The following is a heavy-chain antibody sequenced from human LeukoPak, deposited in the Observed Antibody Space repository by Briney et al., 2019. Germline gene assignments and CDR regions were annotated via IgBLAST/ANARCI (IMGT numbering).Heavy chain of an antibody. D-gene: IGHD3-10*01. J-gene: IGHJ4*02. CDR3: ARGPVTMVQGERGQGYFDY. V-gene: IGHV4-34*01. Sequence: SETLSLTCAVYGGSFSGYYWSWIRQPPGKGLEWIGEINHSGSTNYNPSLKSRVTISVDTSKNQFSLKLSSVTAADTAVYYCARGPVTMVQGERGQGYFDYWGQGTLVTVSS. CDR2: INHSGST. CDR1: GGSFSGYY.